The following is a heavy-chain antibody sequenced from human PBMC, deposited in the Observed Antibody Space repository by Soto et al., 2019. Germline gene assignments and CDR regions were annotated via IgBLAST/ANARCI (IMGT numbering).Heavy chain of an antibody. CDR2: ISWNDER. V-gene: IGHV2-5*01. CDR1: GFSLTTHEVG. CDR3: AHRPPEYSTAWLAIDF. D-gene: IGHD6-6*01. J-gene: IGHJ3*01. Sequence: QITLKESGPTLVKPTQTLTLTCTVSGFSLTTHEVGVGWIRQPPGKALEWLAFISWNDERRYRPSLKSRLTITKDTSKNQVVLTMANVDPADTGTYFCAHRPPEYSTAWLAIDFWGQGTIVAVSS.